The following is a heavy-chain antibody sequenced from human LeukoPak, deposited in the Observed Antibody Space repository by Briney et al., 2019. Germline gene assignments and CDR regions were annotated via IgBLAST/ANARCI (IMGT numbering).Heavy chain of an antibody. J-gene: IGHJ4*02. CDR2: INPNSGGT. V-gene: IGHV1-2*02. CDR1: GYTFTDYY. D-gene: IGHD1-26*01. CDR3: AXXXPIVGATHLVDY. Sequence: GASVKVSCKASGYTFTDYYMHWVRQAPGQGLEWMGWINPNSGGTNYAQKFQGRVTMTRDTSISTAYMELSRLRSDDTAVYYCAXXXPIVGATHLVDYWGQGTLVTVSS.